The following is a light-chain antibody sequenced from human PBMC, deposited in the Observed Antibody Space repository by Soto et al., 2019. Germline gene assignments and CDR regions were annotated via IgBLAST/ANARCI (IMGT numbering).Light chain of an antibody. CDR1: TGAVTSGHY. CDR2: DTT. Sequence: QTVVTQEPSLTVSPGGTVTLTCGSSTGAVTSGHYPYWFQQKPGQAPRTLIYDTTNKQSWTPARFSGSLLGGKAALTLSGAQPEDEAEYHCLLSYSATRQDLVFGGGTKVTVL. J-gene: IGLJ3*02. CDR3: LLSYSATRQDLV. V-gene: IGLV7-46*01.